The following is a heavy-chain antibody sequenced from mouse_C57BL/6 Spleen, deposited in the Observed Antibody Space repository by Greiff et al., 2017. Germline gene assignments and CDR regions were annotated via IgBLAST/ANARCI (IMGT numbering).Heavy chain of an antibody. Sequence: EVKLMESGPGLVKPSQSLSLTCSVTGYSITSGYYWNWIRQFPGNKLEWMGHISYDGSNNYNPSLKNRISITRDTSKNQFFLKLDSVTLEDTATYYCARGITTRDWYFDVWGTGTTVTVSS. CDR2: ISYDGSN. J-gene: IGHJ1*03. CDR1: GYSITSGYY. CDR3: ARGITTRDWYFDV. D-gene: IGHD2-4*01. V-gene: IGHV3-6*01.